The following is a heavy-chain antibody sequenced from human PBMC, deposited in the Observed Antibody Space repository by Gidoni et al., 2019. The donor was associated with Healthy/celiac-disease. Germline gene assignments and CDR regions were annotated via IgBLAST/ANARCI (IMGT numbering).Heavy chain of an antibody. V-gene: IGHV5-51*01. CDR3: ARHRKGGSRQQLPFDP. J-gene: IGHJ5*02. Sequence: EVQLVQSGAEVKKPGESLTISCKGSGYSFTSYWIGWVRQMPGKGLEWMGIIYPGDSDTRYSPSFQGQVTISADKSISTAYLQWSSLKASDTAMYYCARHRKGGSRQQLPFDPWGQGTLVTVSS. CDR2: IYPGDSDT. CDR1: GYSFTSYW. D-gene: IGHD6-13*01.